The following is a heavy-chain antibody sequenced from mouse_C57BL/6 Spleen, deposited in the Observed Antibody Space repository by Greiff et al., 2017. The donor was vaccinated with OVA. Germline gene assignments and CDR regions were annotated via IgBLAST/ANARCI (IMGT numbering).Heavy chain of an antibody. V-gene: IGHV1-15*01. J-gene: IGHJ4*01. Sequence: QVQLQQSGAELVRPGASVTLSCKASGYTFTDYEMHWVKQTPVHGLEWIGAIDPETGGTAYNQKFKGKAILTADKSSSTAYMELRSLTSEDSAVYYCTRRRTQEDAMDYWGQGTSVTVSS. CDR1: GYTFTDYE. CDR3: TRRRTQEDAMDY. CDR2: IDPETGGT.